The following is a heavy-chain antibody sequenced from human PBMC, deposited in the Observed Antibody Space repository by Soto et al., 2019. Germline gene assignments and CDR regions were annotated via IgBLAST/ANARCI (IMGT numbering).Heavy chain of an antibody. CDR1: GFTFSSYA. CDR2: ISYDGSNK. CDR3: ARDGAVPPTNWFDP. J-gene: IGHJ5*02. V-gene: IGHV3-30-3*01. Sequence: GGSLRLSCAASGFTFSSYAMHWVRQAPGKGLEWVAVISYDGSNKYYADSVKGRFTISRDNSKNTLYLQMNSLRAEDTAVYYCARDGAVPPTNWFDPWGQGTLVTVSS. D-gene: IGHD3-16*01.